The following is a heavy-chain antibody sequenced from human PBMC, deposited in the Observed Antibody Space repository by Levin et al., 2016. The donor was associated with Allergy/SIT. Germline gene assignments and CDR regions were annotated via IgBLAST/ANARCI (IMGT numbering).Heavy chain of an antibody. V-gene: IGHV3-23*01. D-gene: IGHD3-3*01. CDR2: ISGSGGST. Sequence: VRQMPGKGLEWVSAISGSGGSTYYADSVKGRFTISRDNSKNTLYLQMNSLRAEDTAVYYCAKGESITIFGVVMPFDYWGQGTLVTVSS. CDR3: AKGESITIFGVVMPFDY. J-gene: IGHJ4*02.